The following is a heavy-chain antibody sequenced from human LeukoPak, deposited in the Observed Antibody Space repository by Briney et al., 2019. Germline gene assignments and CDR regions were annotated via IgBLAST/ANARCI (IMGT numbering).Heavy chain of an antibody. Sequence: ASVKLSCTAAGYTFTGYYMHWVRQAPGQGLEWMGWINPNSGGTNYAQRFQGRVTMTRDTSISTAYMELSRLRSDDTAVYYCARDLDSSGYYFSWFDPWGQGTLVTVSS. D-gene: IGHD3-22*01. CDR3: ARDLDSSGYYFSWFDP. CDR1: GYTFTGYY. J-gene: IGHJ5*02. V-gene: IGHV1-2*02. CDR2: INPNSGGT.